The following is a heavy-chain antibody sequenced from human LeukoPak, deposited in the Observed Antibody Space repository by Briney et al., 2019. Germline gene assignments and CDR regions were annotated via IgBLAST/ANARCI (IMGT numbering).Heavy chain of an antibody. CDR1: GFTVSSSY. D-gene: IGHD6-13*01. Sequence: GGSLRLSCAASGFTVSSSYMSWVRQAPGKGLEWVSVIYSGGSTYYADSVKGRFTISRHNSKNTLYLQMNSLRAEDTAVYYCARAAIAAAVSVDGGMDVWGQGITVTVSS. CDR2: IYSGGST. V-gene: IGHV3-53*04. J-gene: IGHJ6*02. CDR3: ARAAIAAAVSVDGGMDV.